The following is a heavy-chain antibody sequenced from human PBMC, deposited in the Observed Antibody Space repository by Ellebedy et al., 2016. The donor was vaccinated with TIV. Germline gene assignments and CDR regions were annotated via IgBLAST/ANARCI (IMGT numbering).Heavy chain of an antibody. CDR3: ARRGSYGDYAVQVNNWFDS. CDR2: IYQDGSEK. V-gene: IGHV3-7*01. D-gene: IGHD4-17*01. CDR1: GFSFRNYW. J-gene: IGHJ5*01. Sequence: GESLKISCVASGFSFRNYWMGWVRQAPGKGLEWVANIYQDGSEKYYVDSVAGRFTISRDNAKNSLYLEMKSLRAEDTAVYYCARRGSYGDYAVQVNNWFDSWGQGTPVTVSP.